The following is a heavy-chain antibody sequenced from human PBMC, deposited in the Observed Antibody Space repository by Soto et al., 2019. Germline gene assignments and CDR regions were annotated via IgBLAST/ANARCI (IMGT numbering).Heavy chain of an antibody. CDR2: ISSGSSYI. V-gene: IGHV3-21*01. J-gene: IGHJ4*02. CDR1: GFTFSSYS. D-gene: IGHD6-6*01. Sequence: GGSLRLSCAASGFTFSSYSMNWVRQAPGKGLEWVSSISSGSSYIYYAESVKGRFTISRDNAKNSLYLQMNSLRAEDTAVYYCASWGSSSSKYFDYWGQGTLVTVSS. CDR3: ASWGSSSSKYFDY.